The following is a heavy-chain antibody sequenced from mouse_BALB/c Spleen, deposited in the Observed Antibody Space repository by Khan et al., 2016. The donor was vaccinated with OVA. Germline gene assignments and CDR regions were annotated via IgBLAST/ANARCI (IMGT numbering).Heavy chain of an antibody. V-gene: IGHV5-6-4*01. J-gene: IGHJ1*01. Sequence: EVQLQESGGGLVRPGGSLKLSCAASGFSFTSYTMSWVRQTPEKRLEWVATISSGSTYTYYPDSVKGRFTISRDNAKNTLYLQMSSLKSEDTAMXYCTRDGNYAHWYFDVWGAGTTVTVSS. CDR2: ISSGSTYT. D-gene: IGHD2-1*01. CDR1: GFSFTSYT. CDR3: TRDGNYAHWYFDV.